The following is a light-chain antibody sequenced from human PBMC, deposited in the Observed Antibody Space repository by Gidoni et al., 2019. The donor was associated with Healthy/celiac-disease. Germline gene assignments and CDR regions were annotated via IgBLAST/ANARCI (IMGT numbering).Light chain of an antibody. CDR3: QQYSSTPLT. V-gene: IGKV4-1*01. J-gene: IGKJ4*01. CDR1: QNVLYSSNNQNY. CDR2: WAS. Sequence: DIVMTQSPDSLAVSLGERATINCKSSQNVLYSSNNQNYLAWYQQKPGQPPQLLIYWASTRESGVPYRFSGSGSGSDFTLSISSLQAEDVAVYYCQQYSSTPLTFGGGTKVEIK.